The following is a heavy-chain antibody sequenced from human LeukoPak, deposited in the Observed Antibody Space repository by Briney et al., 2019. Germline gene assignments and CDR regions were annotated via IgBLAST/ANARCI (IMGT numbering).Heavy chain of an antibody. V-gene: IGHV1-18*01. Sequence: ASVKVSCKASGYTFTSYGISWVRQAPGQGLEWMGWISAYNGNTNYAQKLQGRVTVTTDTSTCTAYMELRSLRSDDTAVYYCARVDIVVVPAAIDWFDPWGQGTLVTVSS. CDR3: ARVDIVVVPAAIDWFDP. J-gene: IGHJ5*02. CDR2: ISAYNGNT. D-gene: IGHD2-2*02. CDR1: GYTFTSYG.